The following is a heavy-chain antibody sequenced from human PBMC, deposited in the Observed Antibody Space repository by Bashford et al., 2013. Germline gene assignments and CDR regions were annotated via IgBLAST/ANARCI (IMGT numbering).Heavy chain of an antibody. J-gene: IGHJ4*03. Sequence: PSVKVSCKASGYTFNRYYIHWLRQAPGQGLEWMGIINPGYGSTNYADSVKGRFTISRDNSKNTLYLQMNSLRAEDTAVYYCASVGYWGPGNPWSPVSS. CDR3: ASVGY. CDR2: INPGYGST. CDR1: GYTFNRYY. V-gene: IGHV1-46*02.